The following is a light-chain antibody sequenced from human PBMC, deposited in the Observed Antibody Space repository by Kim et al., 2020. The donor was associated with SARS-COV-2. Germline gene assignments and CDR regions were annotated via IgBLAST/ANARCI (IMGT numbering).Light chain of an antibody. V-gene: IGKV1-5*03. CDR2: QAS. CDR3: QEYHSYPYI. J-gene: IGKJ2*01. CDR1: QSIVSW. Sequence: SASVGDRVAMPFRASQSIVSWLAWYQHRPGKAPKLLISQASSLESGVPSSFSGSGSGTEFTLTINSLQPDDFATYYCQEYHSYPYIFGQGTKLEIK.